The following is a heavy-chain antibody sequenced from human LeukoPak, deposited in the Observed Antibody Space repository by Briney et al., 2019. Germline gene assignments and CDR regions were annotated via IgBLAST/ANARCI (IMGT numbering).Heavy chain of an antibody. J-gene: IGHJ4*02. D-gene: IGHD3-22*01. CDR3: TTQGGGSGYQSFSFDY. V-gene: IGHV3-15*01. CDR1: GFTFSNAW. CDR2: IKSKTDGGTT. Sequence: GGSLRLSCAASGFTFSNAWMSWVRQAPGKGLEWVGRIKSKTDGGTTDYAAPVKGRFTIPRDDSKNTLYLQMNSLKTEDTAVYYCTTQGGGSGYQSFSFDYWGQGTLVTVSS.